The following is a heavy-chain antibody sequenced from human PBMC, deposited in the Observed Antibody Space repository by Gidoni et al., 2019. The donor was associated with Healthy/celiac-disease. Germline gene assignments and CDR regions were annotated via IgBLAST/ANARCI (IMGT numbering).Heavy chain of an antibody. CDR3: AKGRGSYVTGSQVYFDY. V-gene: IGHV3-9*01. J-gene: IGHJ4*02. CDR1: GFTFDAYA. Sequence: EVQLVESGGGLVQPGRSLRLSCAASGFTFDAYAMHWVRQAPGKGLEWVSGISWNSGSIGYADSVKGRFTISRDNAKNSLYLQMNSLRAEDTALYYCAKGRGSYVTGSQVYFDYWGQGTLVTVSS. D-gene: IGHD1-26*01. CDR2: ISWNSGSI.